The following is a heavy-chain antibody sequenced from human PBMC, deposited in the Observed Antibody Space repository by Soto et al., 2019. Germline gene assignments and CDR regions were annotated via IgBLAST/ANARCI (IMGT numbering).Heavy chain of an antibody. CDR1: GGTFGSYT. V-gene: IGHV1-69*06. D-gene: IGHD2-2*01. CDR2: IMPFIDTS. J-gene: IGHJ4*02. Sequence: QVQLVLYGAEVKKPGSSVKVSCKASGGTFGSYTLNWVRQAPGQGLEWLGGIMPFIDTSTYAQMLQGRVTITADKSTSTVYMELSSLKSDDTAVYYCARGGYASSYRFDYWGQGTLVTVSS. CDR3: ARGGYASSYRFDY.